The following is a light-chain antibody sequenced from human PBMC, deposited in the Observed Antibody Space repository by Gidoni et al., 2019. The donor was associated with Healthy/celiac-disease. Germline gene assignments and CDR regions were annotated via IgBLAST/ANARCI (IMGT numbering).Light chain of an antibody. CDR2: KAS. CDR1: QSISSW. J-gene: IGKJ1*01. CDR3: QPYNSYPWT. V-gene: IGKV1-5*03. Sequence: DIQMTQSPSTLSASVGDRVTIPCRASQSISSWLAWYQQKPGKAPKLLIYKASSLESGVPSRFSGRCSGKEFPLPLRRLQPDGFATYFCQPYNSYPWTFGQGTKVEIK.